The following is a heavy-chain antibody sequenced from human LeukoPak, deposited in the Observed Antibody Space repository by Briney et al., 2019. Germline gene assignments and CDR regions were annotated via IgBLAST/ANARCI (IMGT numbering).Heavy chain of an antibody. Sequence: PGGSLRLSCAASGFTFSNYVMNWVRQAPGKGLEWVSGISGSGTNTHYTDSVKGRFTISRDNSKNTLYLQVNSLRSEDTAVYYCAKDLPIQDWGLGTLVTVSS. J-gene: IGHJ1*01. V-gene: IGHV3-23*01. CDR2: ISGSGTNT. CDR1: GFTFSNYV. CDR3: AKDLPIQD.